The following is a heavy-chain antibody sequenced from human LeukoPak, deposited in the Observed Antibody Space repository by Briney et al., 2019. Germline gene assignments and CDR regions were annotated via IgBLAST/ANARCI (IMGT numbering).Heavy chain of an antibody. J-gene: IGHJ4*02. D-gene: IGHD6-13*01. CDR2: IYYSGST. V-gene: IGHV4-59*08. CDR1: GGSISSYY. CDR3: AKVEQQLVPEVDY. Sequence: SETLSLTCTVSGGSISSYYWSWIRQPPGKGLEWIGYIYYSGSTNYNPSLKSRVTISVDTSKNQFSLKLSSVTAADTAVYYCAKVEQQLVPEVDYWGQGTLVTVSS.